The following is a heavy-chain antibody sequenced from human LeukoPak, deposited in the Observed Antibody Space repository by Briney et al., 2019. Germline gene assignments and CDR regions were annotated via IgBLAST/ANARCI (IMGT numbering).Heavy chain of an antibody. CDR3: ARAPLGSYCSGGSCYFGVAFDI. CDR1: GGSISSYY. CDR2: IYYSGST. J-gene: IGHJ3*02. D-gene: IGHD2-15*01. V-gene: IGHV4-59*01. Sequence: SETLSLTCTVSGGSISSYYWSWIRQPPGKGLEWIGYIYYSGSTNYNPSLKSRVTISVDTSKNQFSLKLSSVTAADTAVYYCARAPLGSYCSGGSCYFGVAFDIRGQGTMVTVSS.